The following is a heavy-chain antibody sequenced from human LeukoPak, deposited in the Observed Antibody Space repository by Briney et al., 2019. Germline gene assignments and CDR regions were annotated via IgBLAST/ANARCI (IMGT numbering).Heavy chain of an antibody. J-gene: IGHJ6*03. CDR1: RYTLTGFY. Sequence: SVKVSCKASRYTLTGFYIHWVRQAPGQGLEWMGWINPHSGGTKYAQKFQGRVTMTTDTSISISYMEVSWLRSDDTAVYYCARGAQWNDYGGYSHYMDVCGKGTTVTVSS. D-gene: IGHD4-23*01. V-gene: IGHV1-2*02. CDR3: ARGAQWNDYGGYSHYMDV. CDR2: INPHSGGT.